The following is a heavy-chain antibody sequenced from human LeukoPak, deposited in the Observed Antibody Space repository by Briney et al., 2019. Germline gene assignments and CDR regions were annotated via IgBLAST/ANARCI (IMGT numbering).Heavy chain of an antibody. CDR2: ISHGGGST. J-gene: IGHJ6*03. D-gene: IGHD5-12*01. CDR1: GFTFSNYA. CDR3: ARTSSGYDFKFYYYYYYMDV. V-gene: IGHV3-23*01. Sequence: GGSLRLSCATSGFTFSNYAMIWVRQTPGKGLEWVSAISHGGGSTYYADSVKGRFIISRDNAKNSLYLQMDSLRAEDTALYYCARTSSGYDFKFYYYYYYMDVWGKGTTVTVSS.